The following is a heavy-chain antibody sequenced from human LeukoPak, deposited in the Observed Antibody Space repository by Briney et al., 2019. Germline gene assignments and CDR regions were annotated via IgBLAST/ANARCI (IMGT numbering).Heavy chain of an antibody. D-gene: IGHD5-12*01. Sequence: ASVKVSCKASGYSFGDYGFSWVRQAPGQGLEWLGWISAYNGNRNYAQKVEGRATMTTDTSTSTAYLELRGLRPDDTAVYYCARDDSGAKVDIDYWGQGTLLIVSS. CDR2: ISAYNGNR. CDR1: GYSFGDYG. V-gene: IGHV1-18*01. J-gene: IGHJ4*02. CDR3: ARDDSGAKVDIDY.